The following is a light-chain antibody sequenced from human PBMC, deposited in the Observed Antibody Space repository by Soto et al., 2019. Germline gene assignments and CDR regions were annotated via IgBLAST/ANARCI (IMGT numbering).Light chain of an antibody. J-gene: IGKJ4*01. CDR2: WAS. CDR1: QSVLHSSHNKNY. CDR3: QQSYSTPLT. V-gene: IGKV4-1*01. Sequence: DIVMTQSPDSLAVSLGERATINCKSSQSVLHSSHNKNYLAWYQQKPGQPPKLLIYWASTRESGVPDRFSGSGSGTEFTLTISSLQSEDVAVYYCQQSYSTPLTFGGGTKVEIK.